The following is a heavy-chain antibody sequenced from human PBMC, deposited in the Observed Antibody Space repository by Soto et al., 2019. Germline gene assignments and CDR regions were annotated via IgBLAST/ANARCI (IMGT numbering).Heavy chain of an antibody. CDR2: INHSGST. J-gene: IGHJ3*02. CDR3: AREDIVVVVAAIPDAFDI. D-gene: IGHD2-15*01. V-gene: IGHV4-34*01. Sequence: SETLSLTCAVYGGSFSGYYWSWIRQPPGKGLEWIVEINHSGSTNYNPSLKSRVTISVDTSKNHFSLKLSSVTAADTALYYCAREDIVVVVAAIPDAFDIWGQGTMVTVSS. CDR1: GGSFSGYY.